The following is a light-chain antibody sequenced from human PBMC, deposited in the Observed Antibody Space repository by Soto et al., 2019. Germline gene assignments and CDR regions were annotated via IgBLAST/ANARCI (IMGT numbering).Light chain of an antibody. CDR1: SSDVGAYRY. J-gene: IGLJ3*02. CDR2: EVS. CDR3: SSYTTTTAWV. Sequence: QSALTQPASVSGSPGQSITISCTGSSSDVGAYRYVSWFQQHPRRAPKLIIDEVSNRPSGVSDRFSGSKSGNTASLTISGLKAEDEADYHCSSYTTTTAWVFGGGTKLTVL. V-gene: IGLV2-14*01.